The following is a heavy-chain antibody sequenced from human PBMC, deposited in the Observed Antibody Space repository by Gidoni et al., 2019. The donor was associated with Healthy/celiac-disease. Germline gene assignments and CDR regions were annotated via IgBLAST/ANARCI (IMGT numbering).Heavy chain of an antibody. CDR3: ARDRILVYGDFGTHYFDY. Sequence: EVQLVESGGGLVQPGVSLRLSCAASGFTFSSYWMHWVRQAPGKGPVWVSRINSDGSSTSDADSVKGRFTISRDNAKNTLYLQMNSLRAEDTAVYYCARDRILVYGDFGTHYFDYWGQGTLVTVSS. D-gene: IGHD4-17*01. J-gene: IGHJ4*02. CDR1: GFTFSSYW. V-gene: IGHV3-74*01. CDR2: INSDGSST.